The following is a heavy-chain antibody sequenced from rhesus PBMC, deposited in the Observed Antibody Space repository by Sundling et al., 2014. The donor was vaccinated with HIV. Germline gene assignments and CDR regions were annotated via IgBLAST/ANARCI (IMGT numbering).Heavy chain of an antibody. CDR2: INHNGGST. D-gene: IGHD3-3*01. V-gene: IGHV3-103*01. CDR1: GFTFSSYG. CDR3: AKDLSIWTGYFDY. Sequence: EVQLVETGGGLVQPGGSLKLSCAASGFTFSSYGMSWVRQAPGKGLEWVSAINHNGGSTYYADSVKGRFTISRDNSRNTLSLQMNSLRPEDTAVYYCAKDLSIWTGYFDYWGQGVLVTVSS. J-gene: IGHJ4*01.